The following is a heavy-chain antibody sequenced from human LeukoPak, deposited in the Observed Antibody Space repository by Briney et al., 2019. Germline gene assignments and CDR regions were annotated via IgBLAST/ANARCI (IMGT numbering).Heavy chain of an antibody. CDR3: VRGVGATGGRFDP. CDR2: IYYNGNT. V-gene: IGHV4-30-4*08. D-gene: IGHD1-26*01. J-gene: IGHJ5*02. Sequence: SETLSLTCTVSGDSISRGDYYWSWVRQPPGKGLEWIGYIYYNGNTYYNPSLKSRLTISVDTSKNQFSLKLSSVTAADTAVYYCVRGVGATGGRFDPWGQGTLVTVSS. CDR1: GDSISRGDYY.